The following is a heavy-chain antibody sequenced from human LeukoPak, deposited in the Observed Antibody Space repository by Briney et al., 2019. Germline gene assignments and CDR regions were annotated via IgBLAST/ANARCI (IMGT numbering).Heavy chain of an antibody. Sequence: GGSLRLSCAASGFIFDDYAIHWVRQAPGKGLEWVSGISWNSGIIGYADSVKGRFTISRDNAKNSLYLQMNSLRTEDTALYYCARAIGVTCISTSCYSFDYWGQGTLVTVSS. CDR1: GFIFDDYA. D-gene: IGHD2-2*02. V-gene: IGHV3-9*01. CDR2: ISWNSGII. CDR3: ARAIGVTCISTSCYSFDY. J-gene: IGHJ4*02.